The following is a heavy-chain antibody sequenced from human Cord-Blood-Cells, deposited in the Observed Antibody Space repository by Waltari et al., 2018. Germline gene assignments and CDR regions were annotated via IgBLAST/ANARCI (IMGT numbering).Heavy chain of an antibody. D-gene: IGHD3-10*01. V-gene: IGHV4-34*01. CDR1: GGSFGGYY. CDR3: ARLPSPRDYYGSGSPNWFDP. Sequence: QVQLQQWGAGRLKPSETLSLTCAVYGGSFGGYYWSWIRQPPGKGLEWIGEINHSGSTNYNPSLKSRVTISVDTSKNQFSLKLSSVTAADTAVYYCARLPSPRDYYGSGSPNWFDPWGQGTLVTVSS. J-gene: IGHJ5*02. CDR2: INHSGST.